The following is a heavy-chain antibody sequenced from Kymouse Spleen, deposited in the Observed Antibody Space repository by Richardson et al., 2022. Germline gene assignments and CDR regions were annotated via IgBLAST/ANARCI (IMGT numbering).Heavy chain of an antibody. CDR3: ARGVTMVRGVDGMDV. CDR2: INHSGST. D-gene: IGHD3-10*01. V-gene: IGHV4-34*01. Sequence: QVQLQQWGAGLLKPSETLSLTCAVYGGSFSGYYWSWIRQPPGKGLEWIGEINHSGSTNYNPSLKSRVTISVDTSKNQFSLKLSSVTAADTAVYYCARGVTMVRGVDGMDVWGQGTTVTVSS. CDR1: GGSFSGYY. J-gene: IGHJ6*02.